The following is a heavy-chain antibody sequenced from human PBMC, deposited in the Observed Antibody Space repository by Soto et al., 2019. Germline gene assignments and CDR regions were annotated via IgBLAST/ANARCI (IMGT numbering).Heavy chain of an antibody. D-gene: IGHD2-15*01. CDR1: GFFISSGNY. CDR2: IFHGGNT. Sequence: PSETLSLTCAVSGFFISSGNYWGWIRKPPGKGLEWIGSIFHGGNTYYNPSLKSRFTISVDMYKNQFSLKLNSVTAADTAFYYCARGRWYDAFDVWGKGTVVTVSS. V-gene: IGHV4-38-2*01. J-gene: IGHJ3*01. CDR3: ARGRWYDAFDV.